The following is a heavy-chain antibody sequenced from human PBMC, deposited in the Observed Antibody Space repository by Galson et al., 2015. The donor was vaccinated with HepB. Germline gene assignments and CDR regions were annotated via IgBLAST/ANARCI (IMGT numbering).Heavy chain of an antibody. D-gene: IGHD3-10*01. Sequence: SVKVSCKASGGTFSSYAISWVRQAPGQGLEWMGGIIPIFGTANYAQKFQGRVTITADESTGTAYMELSSLRSEDTAVYYCARDRGIPSYMDVWGKGTTVTVSS. CDR1: GGTFSSYA. CDR2: IIPIFGTA. CDR3: ARDRGIPSYMDV. V-gene: IGHV1-69*13. J-gene: IGHJ6*03.